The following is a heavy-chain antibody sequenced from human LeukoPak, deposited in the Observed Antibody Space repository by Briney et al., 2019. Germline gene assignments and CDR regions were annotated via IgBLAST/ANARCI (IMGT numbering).Heavy chain of an antibody. CDR1: GFTFEDYA. D-gene: IGHD3-3*01. V-gene: IGHV3-43*02. CDR3: AKDLPQYYDFWSGYYGGFDY. J-gene: IGHJ4*02. CDR2: ISGNGNNI. Sequence: GGSLRLSCAASGFTFEDYAMHWVRQGPGKGLEWVSLISGNGNNIYYADSVKGRFTISRDNSKNSLYLQMNSLRTEDTALYYCAKDLPQYYDFWSGYYGGFDYWGQGTLVTVSS.